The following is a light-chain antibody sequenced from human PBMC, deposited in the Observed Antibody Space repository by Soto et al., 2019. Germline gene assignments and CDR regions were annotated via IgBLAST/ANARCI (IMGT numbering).Light chain of an antibody. CDR2: DVS. CDR1: SSDVGTYNY. V-gene: IGLV2-14*01. Sequence: QSALTQPASVSGSPGQSITISCTGTSSDVGTYNYVSWYQHRPGKAPKLMIYDVSYRPSGVSNRFSGSKSANTGSLAISGFQAEDEADYYWSSYTTSNTQVFGGGTKLTVL. CDR3: SSYTTSNTQV. J-gene: IGLJ3*02.